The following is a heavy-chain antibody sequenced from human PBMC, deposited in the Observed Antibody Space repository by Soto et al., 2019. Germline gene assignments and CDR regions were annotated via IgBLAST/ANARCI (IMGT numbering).Heavy chain of an antibody. Sequence: SVKVSCKASGGTFSSYAISWVRQAPGQGLEWMGGIIPIFGTANYAQKFQGRVTITADESTSTAYMEPSSLRSEDTAVYYCARGRPTYYDFWSGPYDAFDIWGQGTMVTV. J-gene: IGHJ3*02. V-gene: IGHV1-69*13. D-gene: IGHD3-3*01. CDR1: GGTFSSYA. CDR3: ARGRPTYYDFWSGPYDAFDI. CDR2: IIPIFGTA.